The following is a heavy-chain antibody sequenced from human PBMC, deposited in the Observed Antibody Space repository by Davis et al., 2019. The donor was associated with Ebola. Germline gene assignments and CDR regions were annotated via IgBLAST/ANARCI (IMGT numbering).Heavy chain of an antibody. D-gene: IGHD6-13*01. CDR3: ARVTAAAGTPPDY. CDR2: INHSGNT. J-gene: IGHJ4*02. V-gene: IGHV4-34*01. Sequence: MPSETLSLTCAVYGGSFSGFFWSWIRQPPGKGLEWIGEINHSGNTHYNPSLKSRVTISVDTSKNQFSLKLSSVTAADTAVYYCARVTAAAGTPPDYWGQGTLVTVSS. CDR1: GGSFSGFF.